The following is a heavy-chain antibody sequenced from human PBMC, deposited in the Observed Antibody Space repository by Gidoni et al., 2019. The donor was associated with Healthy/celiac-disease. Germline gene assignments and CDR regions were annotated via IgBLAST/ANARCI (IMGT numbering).Heavy chain of an antibody. CDR3: ARLGYCSGGSCYSSFGI. Sequence: EVQLVESGGGLVQPGGSLRLSCASSGFTFSSYWMHWVRQAPGKGLVWVSRINSDGRSTSYADSVKCRFTISRDNAKNTLYLQMNSLRAEDTAVYYCARLGYCSGGSCYSSFGIWGQGTMVTVSS. V-gene: IGHV3-74*01. J-gene: IGHJ3*02. D-gene: IGHD2-15*01. CDR1: GFTFSSYW. CDR2: INSDGRST.